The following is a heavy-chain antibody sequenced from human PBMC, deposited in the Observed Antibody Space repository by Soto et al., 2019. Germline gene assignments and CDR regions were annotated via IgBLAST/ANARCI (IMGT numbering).Heavy chain of an antibody. CDR2: IYYTGTT. Sequence: QVQLQESGPGLVKPSETLSLTCTVSGGSISPYYWSWIRQPPGKGLEWIGYIYYTGTTRYNPSLTSLVSTSVATSKNQFSLTLSSVTAADTAVYYCARLGGYYQALDTWGQGTLVTVSS. CDR1: GGSISPYY. J-gene: IGHJ5*02. V-gene: IGHV4-59*08. D-gene: IGHD3-22*01. CDR3: ARLGGYYQALDT.